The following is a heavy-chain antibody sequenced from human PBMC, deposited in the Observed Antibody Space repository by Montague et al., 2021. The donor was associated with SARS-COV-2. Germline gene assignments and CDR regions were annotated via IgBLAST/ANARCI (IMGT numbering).Heavy chain of an antibody. D-gene: IGHD6-13*01. CDR3: ARAPIVAAGIGHYYDYGLDV. Sequence: PVLVKPTQTLTLTCTFSGFSLSTSGICVSWIRQPPGKALEWLALIDWDDDKYYSTSLKTRLTISKDTSKNQVVLTMTNMDPVDTATYYCARAPIVAAGIGHYYDYGLDVWGQGTTVTVSS. CDR2: IDWDDDK. CDR1: GFSLSTSGIC. V-gene: IGHV2-70*01. J-gene: IGHJ6*02.